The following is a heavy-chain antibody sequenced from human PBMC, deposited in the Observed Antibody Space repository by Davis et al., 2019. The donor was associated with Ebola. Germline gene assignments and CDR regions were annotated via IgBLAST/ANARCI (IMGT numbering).Heavy chain of an antibody. D-gene: IGHD3-10*01. Sequence: PSETLSLTCTVSGGSINSNTFYWGWIRQSPGKGLEWIGRIYYSGATDYNASLKSRVTLSVDRSKNQFSLRLSSVSAADTAVYYCARATYYYGSGSLYYYYYGMDVWGQGTTVTVSS. V-gene: IGHV4-39*07. CDR2: IYYSGAT. CDR3: ARATYYYGSGSLYYYYYGMDV. CDR1: GGSINSNTFY. J-gene: IGHJ6*02.